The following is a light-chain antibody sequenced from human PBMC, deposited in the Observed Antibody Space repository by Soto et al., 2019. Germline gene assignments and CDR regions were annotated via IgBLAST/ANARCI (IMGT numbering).Light chain of an antibody. Sequence: EIVLTQSPGTLSLSPGERATLSCRASQSVRNNYFAWYQQQPGQAPRLLIYGISSRATGIPDRVIGSGSGTDFTLTISRLEPEDFAVYYCQQYGNSPLTFGGGTKVEIK. CDR2: GIS. V-gene: IGKV3-20*01. J-gene: IGKJ4*01. CDR1: QSVRNNY. CDR3: QQYGNSPLT.